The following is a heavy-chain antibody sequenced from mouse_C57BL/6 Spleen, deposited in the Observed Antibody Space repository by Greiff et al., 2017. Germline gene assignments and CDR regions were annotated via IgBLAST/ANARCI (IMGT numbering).Heavy chain of an antibody. V-gene: IGHV7-1*01. CDR1: GFTFSDFY. D-gene: IGHD2-2*01. Sequence: EVKVVESGGGLVQSGRSLRLSCATSGFTFSDFYMEWVRQAPGKGLEWIAASRNKANDYTTEYSASVKGRFIVSRDTSQSILYLQMNALRAEDTAIYYCERDDGYGAMDDWGQGTSVTVSS. CDR3: ERDDGYGAMDD. CDR2: SRNKANDYTT. J-gene: IGHJ4*01.